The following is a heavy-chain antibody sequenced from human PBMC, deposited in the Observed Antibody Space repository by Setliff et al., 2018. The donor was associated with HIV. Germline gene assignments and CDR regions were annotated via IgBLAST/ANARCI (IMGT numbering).Heavy chain of an antibody. CDR1: GFTFSSFW. J-gene: IGHJ4*02. Sequence: GGSLRLSCAASGFTFSSFWMSWVRQAPGKGLEWVANIDQDGSENYYVDSVKGRFTISRDNAKNSLYLQMNSLRAEDTAVYYCARESRPYYFDYWGQGTLVTVSS. CDR3: ARESRPYYFDY. V-gene: IGHV3-7*05. CDR2: IDQDGSEN.